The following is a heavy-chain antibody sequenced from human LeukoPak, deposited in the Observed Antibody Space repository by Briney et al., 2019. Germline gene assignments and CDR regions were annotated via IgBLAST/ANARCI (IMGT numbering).Heavy chain of an antibody. CDR1: GFTFSIYW. D-gene: IGHD3-3*01. Sequence: PGGSLRLSCAASGFTFSIYWMHWVRQTPGKGLVWVSRINSDGSSTSYADSVKGRFTISRDNAKNTLYLQMNSLRADDTAVYYCARERGPQDDLDYWGQGTLVTVSS. V-gene: IGHV3-74*01. J-gene: IGHJ4*02. CDR2: INSDGSST. CDR3: ARERGPQDDLDY.